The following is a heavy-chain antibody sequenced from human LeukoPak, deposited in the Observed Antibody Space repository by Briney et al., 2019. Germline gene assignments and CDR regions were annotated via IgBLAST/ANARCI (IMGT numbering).Heavy chain of an antibody. CDR3: ARDRLGSRGASYFDY. D-gene: IGHD1-26*01. CDR2: IYHSGST. CDR1: GYSISSGYY. J-gene: IGHJ4*02. Sequence: PSETLSLTCAVSGYSISSGYYWGWIRQPPGKGLEWIGSIYHSGSTYYNPSLKSRVTISVDTSKNQFSLKLSSVTAADTAVYYCARDRLGSRGASYFDYWGQGTLVTVSS. V-gene: IGHV4-38-2*02.